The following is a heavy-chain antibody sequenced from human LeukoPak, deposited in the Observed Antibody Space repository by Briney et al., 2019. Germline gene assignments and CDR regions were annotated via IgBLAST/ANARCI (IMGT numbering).Heavy chain of an antibody. D-gene: IGHD1-1*01. Sequence: ASVKASCKTSGYTFTDDYMHWVRQAPGQGLEFMGWINPDSGFTNYAQKFQGRVTMTRDTSISTAYLEVRRLRSDDTAVYYCAPTPEAYTSNWNVWGQGTLVTVSS. CDR3: APTPEAYTSNWNV. V-gene: IGHV1-2*02. CDR1: GYTFTDDY. CDR2: INPDSGFT. J-gene: IGHJ4*02.